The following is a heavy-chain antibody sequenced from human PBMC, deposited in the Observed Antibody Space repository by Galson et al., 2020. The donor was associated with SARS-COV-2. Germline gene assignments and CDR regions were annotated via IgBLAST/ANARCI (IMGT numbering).Heavy chain of an antibody. J-gene: IGHJ3*02. V-gene: IGHV3-66*01. CDR2: IYGGGDNT. CDR3: ARVLGDDYNRNRFDI. D-gene: IGHD4-4*01. CDR1: GFTVTSNS. Sequence: GESLKISCAASGFTVTSNSMSWVRQVPGKGLEWVSVIYGGGDNTHYADSVQGRFSISRDSSKNTLNLQMNSLRADDTAVYYCARVLGDDYNRNRFDIRGQGTMVTVSS.